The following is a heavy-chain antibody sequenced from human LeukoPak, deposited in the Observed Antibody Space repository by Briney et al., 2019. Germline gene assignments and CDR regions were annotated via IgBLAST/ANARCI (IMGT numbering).Heavy chain of an antibody. CDR1: GGSFSGYY. V-gene: IGHV4-34*01. CDR2: INHSGST. CDR3: ARVVVIAAIFAY. J-gene: IGHJ4*02. Sequence: SETLSLTCAVYGGSFSGYYWSWIRQPPGKGLEGMGEINHSGSTNYNPSLRSRVTISVDTSNNQFSVKLSSVTAADTAVYYCARVVVIAAIFAYWGQGTLVTVSS. D-gene: IGHD2-15*01.